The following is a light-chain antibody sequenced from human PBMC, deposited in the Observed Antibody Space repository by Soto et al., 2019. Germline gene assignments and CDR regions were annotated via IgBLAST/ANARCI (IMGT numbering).Light chain of an antibody. J-gene: IGKJ5*01. CDR1: EDISTW. Sequence: DIQMTQSPSSVSASVVDRVTITCRSSEDISTWLAWYQQKPAKAPKLLIYAASSLQSGVPSRFSGSGSGTDFTLTISSLQPEDFATYYCQHADSFPLITFGQGTRLEIK. CDR3: QHADSFPLIT. V-gene: IGKV1-12*01. CDR2: AAS.